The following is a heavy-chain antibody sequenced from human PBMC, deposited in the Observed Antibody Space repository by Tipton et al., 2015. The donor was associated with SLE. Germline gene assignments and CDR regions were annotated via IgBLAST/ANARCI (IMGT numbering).Heavy chain of an antibody. Sequence: TLSLTCTVSGGSISSYYWSWIRQTPGEGLEWIGEINHTGGTNYNPSLESRVTMSVDTSKNQFSLKLSSVTAADTAMYYSVRERKYVVRFRELVAPDLWGQGTAITVSS. D-gene: IGHD1-26*01. V-gene: IGHV4-34*01. CDR2: INHTGGT. CDR3: VRERKYVVRFRELVAPDL. J-gene: IGHJ3*01. CDR1: GGSISSYY.